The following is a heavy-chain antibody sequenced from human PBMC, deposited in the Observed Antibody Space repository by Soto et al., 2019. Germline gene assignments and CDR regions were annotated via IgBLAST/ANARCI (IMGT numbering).Heavy chain of an antibody. Sequence: SETLSLTCTVSGGSMTGYYWSWIRQPPGKGLEWIGYIYYSGITNYNPSLMSRVTILVDTSKSQVSLKLNSVTAADTAVYYCARHKFGWFAPWGQGTLVTVSS. CDR2: IYYSGIT. V-gene: IGHV4-59*01. CDR1: GGSMTGYY. CDR3: ARHKFGWFAP. D-gene: IGHD3-10*01. J-gene: IGHJ5*02.